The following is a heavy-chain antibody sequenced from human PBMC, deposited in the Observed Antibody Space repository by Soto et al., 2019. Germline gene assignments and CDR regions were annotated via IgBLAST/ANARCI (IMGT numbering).Heavy chain of an antibody. Sequence: GSLRLSCAASGFTVSSNYMSWVRQAPGKGLEWVSVIYSGGSTYYADSVKGRFTISRDNSKNTLYLQMNSLRAEDTAVYYCARDGDCGGDCYSTLPDYYYGIDVWGQGTTVTVSS. V-gene: IGHV3-53*01. J-gene: IGHJ6*02. CDR3: ARDGDCGGDCYSTLPDYYYGIDV. D-gene: IGHD2-21*02. CDR2: IYSGGST. CDR1: GFTVSSNY.